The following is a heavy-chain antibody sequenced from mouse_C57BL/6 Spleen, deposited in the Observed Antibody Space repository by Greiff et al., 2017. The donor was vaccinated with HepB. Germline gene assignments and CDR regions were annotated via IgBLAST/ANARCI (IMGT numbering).Heavy chain of an antibody. V-gene: IGHV1-54*01. J-gene: IGHJ2*01. CDR2: INPGSGGT. CDR1: GYAFTNYF. Sequence: QLQQSGAELVRPGTSVEGFCKASGYAFTNYFIGWVKQRPGEGLEWVGVINPGSGGTNYNEKVKGKATLTADKSSSTAYMQLSSLTSEDSAVYFCARDYGSSPDYWGQGTTLTVSS. D-gene: IGHD1-1*01. CDR3: ARDYGSSPDY.